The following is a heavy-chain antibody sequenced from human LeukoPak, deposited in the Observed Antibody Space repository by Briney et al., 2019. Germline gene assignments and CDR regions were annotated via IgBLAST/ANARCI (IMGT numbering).Heavy chain of an antibody. CDR2: IKQDESEK. D-gene: IGHD2-2*01. Sequence: GGSLRLSCAASGFTFSSYWMSWVRQAPGKGLEWVANIKQDESEKYYVDSVKGRFTISRDNAKNSLYLQMNSLRAEDTAVYYCARDQGTRIVVVPAYDYYYGMDVWGKGTTVTVSS. CDR1: GFTFSSYW. J-gene: IGHJ6*04. V-gene: IGHV3-7*03. CDR3: ARDQGTRIVVVPAYDYYYGMDV.